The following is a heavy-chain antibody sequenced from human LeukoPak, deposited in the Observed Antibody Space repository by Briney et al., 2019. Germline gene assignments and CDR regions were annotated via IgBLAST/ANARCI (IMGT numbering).Heavy chain of an antibody. D-gene: IGHD2-15*01. Sequence: PSETLSLTCTVSGGSISSYYWSWIRQPPGKGLEWIGYIYTSGSTNYNPSLKSRVTISVDTSKNQFSLKLSSVTAADTAVYYCATHCSGGSCPRDYYYYMDVWGKGTTVTVPS. CDR1: GGSISSYY. CDR3: ATHCSGGSCPRDYYYYMDV. J-gene: IGHJ6*03. V-gene: IGHV4-4*09. CDR2: IYTSGST.